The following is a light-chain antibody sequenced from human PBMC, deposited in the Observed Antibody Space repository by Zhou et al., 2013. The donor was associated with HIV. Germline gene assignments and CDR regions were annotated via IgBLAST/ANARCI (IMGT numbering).Light chain of an antibody. CDR1: QSVSSN. CDR2: GAS. J-gene: IGKJ2*01. CDR3: QQYGSSPRT. V-gene: IGKV3-15*01. Sequence: EIVMTQSPATLSVSPGGRVTLSCRASQSVSSNLAWYQQKPGQAPRLLIFGASIRAVGIPVRFSGSGSGTKFTLTISSMQSEDFAVYYCQQYGSSPRTFGQGTKLEIK.